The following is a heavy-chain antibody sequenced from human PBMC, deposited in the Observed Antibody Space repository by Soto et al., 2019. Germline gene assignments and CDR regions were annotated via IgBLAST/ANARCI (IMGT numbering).Heavy chain of an antibody. CDR3: ARIAARSNWYFDL. CDR1: GGSISSYY. CDR2: IYYSGST. Sequence: QVQLQESGPGLVKPSETLSLTCTVSGGSISSYYWSWIRQPPGKGLEWIGYIYYSGSTNYNPSLKSRVTISVDTSKNQCSLKLSSVTAADTAVYYCARIAARSNWYFDLWGRGTLVTVSS. J-gene: IGHJ2*01. D-gene: IGHD6-6*01. V-gene: IGHV4-59*08.